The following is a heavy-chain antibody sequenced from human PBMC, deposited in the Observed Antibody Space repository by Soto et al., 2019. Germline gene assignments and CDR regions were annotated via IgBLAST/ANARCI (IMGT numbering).Heavy chain of an antibody. D-gene: IGHD1-26*01. CDR3: ARDRGPWTNFDY. Sequence: QVQLQESGPGLVKPSQTLSLTCTVSGGSISSGGYYWSWIRQHPGKGLEWIGYIYYSGSTYYNPSLKCRVXXXGXXSKNQCSMKLSSVTAADTAVYYGARDRGPWTNFDYWGQGTLVTVSS. CDR2: IYYSGST. J-gene: IGHJ4*02. V-gene: IGHV4-31*03. CDR1: GGSISSGGYY.